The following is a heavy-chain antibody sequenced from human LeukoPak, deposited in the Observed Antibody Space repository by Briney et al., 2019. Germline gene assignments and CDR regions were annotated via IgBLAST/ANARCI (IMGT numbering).Heavy chain of an antibody. CDR1: GGSFSGYY. CDR3: ARDLSSIAAAGLDAFDI. D-gene: IGHD6-13*01. J-gene: IGHJ3*02. CDR2: INHSGST. V-gene: IGHV4-34*01. Sequence: PSETLSLTCAVYGGSFSGYYWSWIRQPPGKGLEWIGEINHSGSTNYNPSLKSRVTISVDTSKNQFSLKLSSVTAADTAVYYCARDLSSIAAAGLDAFDIWGQGTMVTVSS.